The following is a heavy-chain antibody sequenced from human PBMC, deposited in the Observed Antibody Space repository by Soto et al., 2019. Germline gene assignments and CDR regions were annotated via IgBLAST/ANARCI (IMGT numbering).Heavy chain of an antibody. CDR2: IKQDGSEK. Sequence: GGSLRLSCAASGFTFSSYWMSWVRQAPGKGLEWVANIKQDGSEKYYVDSVKGRFTISRDNAKNSLYLQMNSLRAEDTAVYYCARDLYGDYGDYDSLNNYYYYMDVWGKGTTVTVSS. D-gene: IGHD4-17*01. CDR3: ARDLYGDYGDYDSLNNYYYYMDV. J-gene: IGHJ6*03. V-gene: IGHV3-7*01. CDR1: GFTFSSYW.